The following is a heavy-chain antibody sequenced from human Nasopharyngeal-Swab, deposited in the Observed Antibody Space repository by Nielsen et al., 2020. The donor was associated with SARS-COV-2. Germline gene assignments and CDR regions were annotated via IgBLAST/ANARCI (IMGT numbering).Heavy chain of an antibody. CDR2: ISYDGSNK. D-gene: IGHD6-13*01. V-gene: IGHV3-30-3*01. Sequence: VRQMPGKGLEWVAVISYDGSNKYYADSVKGRFTISRDNSKNTLYLQMNSLRAEDTAVYYCARDPGIAAAGTDYFDYWGQGTLVTVSS. CDR3: ARDPGIAAAGTDYFDY. J-gene: IGHJ4*02.